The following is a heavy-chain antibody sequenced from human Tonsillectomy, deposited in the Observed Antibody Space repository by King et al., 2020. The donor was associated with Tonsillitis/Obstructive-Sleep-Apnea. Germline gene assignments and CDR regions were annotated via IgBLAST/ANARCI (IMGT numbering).Heavy chain of an antibody. J-gene: IGHJ4*02. CDR1: GFTFSSYG. V-gene: IGHV3-30*18. D-gene: IGHD1-26*01. CDR2: ISYDGSNK. Sequence: VQLVESGGGVVQPGRSLRLSCAASGFTFSSYGMHWVRQAPGKGLEWVAVISYDGSNKYYADSVKGRFTISRDNSKSTLYLQMNSLRAEDTAVYYCAKERIVGATLDYWGQGTLVTVSS. CDR3: AKERIVGATLDY.